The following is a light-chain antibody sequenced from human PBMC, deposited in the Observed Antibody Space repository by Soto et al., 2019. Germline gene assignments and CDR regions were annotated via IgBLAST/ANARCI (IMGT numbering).Light chain of an antibody. V-gene: IGLV2-14*01. Sequence: QSALTQPDSVSGSPGQSITISCTGTRSDDGGYNYVSWYQQHPGKAPKLMIYDVSNRPSGVSNRFSGSKSGNTASLTISGLQAENEVDYYCSSYTSSSTPYVFGTGTKLTVL. CDR1: RSDDGGYNY. CDR2: DVS. J-gene: IGLJ1*01. CDR3: SSYTSSSTPYV.